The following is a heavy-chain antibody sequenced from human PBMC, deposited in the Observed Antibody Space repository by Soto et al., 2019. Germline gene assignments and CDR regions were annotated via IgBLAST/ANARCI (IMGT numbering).Heavy chain of an antibody. J-gene: IGHJ4*02. CDR3: ARDSQGDGDYGIHDIDY. CDR1: GFTFSSYG. V-gene: IGHV3-33*01. D-gene: IGHD4-17*01. CDR2: IWYDGSNK. Sequence: QVQLVESGGGVVQPGRSLRLSCAASGFTFSSYGMHWVRQAPGKGLEWVAVIWYDGSNKYYADSVKGRFTISRDNSKNTLYLQMNSLRADDTAVYYCARDSQGDGDYGIHDIDYWGQGTLVTVSS.